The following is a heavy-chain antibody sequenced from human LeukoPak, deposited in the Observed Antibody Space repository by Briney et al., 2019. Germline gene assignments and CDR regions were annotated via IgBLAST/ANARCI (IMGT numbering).Heavy chain of an antibody. CDR3: ARGSWNYAFDI. Sequence: GGSLRLSCAASEFTFSSYTLNWVCQAPGQGLQWVSSISSSSSSIYYADSVKGRFTISRDNAKNSLYLQMNSLGAGDTAVYYCARGSWNYAFDIWGQGTMVTVSS. D-gene: IGHD1-7*01. V-gene: IGHV3-21*01. CDR2: ISSSSSSI. J-gene: IGHJ3*02. CDR1: EFTFSSYT.